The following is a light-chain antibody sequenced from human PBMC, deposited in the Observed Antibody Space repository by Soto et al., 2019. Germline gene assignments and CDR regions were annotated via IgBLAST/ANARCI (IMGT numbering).Light chain of an antibody. Sequence: EIVLTQSPGTLSLSPGERATLSWRATQSVSSSYLAWYQKKPGQAPRLXXYGASSRATGIPDRFSGSGSGTDLTLTISRLEPEDFAVYYCQQYGSSPPITFGQGTRLEIK. CDR1: QSVSSSY. CDR2: GAS. V-gene: IGKV3-20*01. CDR3: QQYGSSPPIT. J-gene: IGKJ5*01.